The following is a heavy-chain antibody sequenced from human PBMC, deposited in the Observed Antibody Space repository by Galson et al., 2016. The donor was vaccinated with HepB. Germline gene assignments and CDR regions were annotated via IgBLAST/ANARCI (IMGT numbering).Heavy chain of an antibody. CDR3: AREGYCSGGSCYGYGAFDI. CDR2: IYYNGRP. D-gene: IGHD2-15*01. V-gene: IGHV4-31*03. Sequence: TLSLTCTVSGGSISSGGYFWSWIRHHPGKGLEWVGYIYYNGRPYYNPSLKSRAAISLGTSKNQLSLKLNSVTAADTAVYYCAREGYCSGGSCYGYGAFDIWGQGTVVTVSS. CDR1: GGSISSGGYF. J-gene: IGHJ3*02.